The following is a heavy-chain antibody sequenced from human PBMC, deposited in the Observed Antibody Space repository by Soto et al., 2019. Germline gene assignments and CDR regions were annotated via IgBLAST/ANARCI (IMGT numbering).Heavy chain of an antibody. Sequence: PSETLSLTCTVSGGSISSYYWSWIRQPPGKGLEWIGYIYYSGSTNYNPSLKSRVTISVDTSKNQFSLKLSSVTAADTAVYYCARSPYYDFWSGYYFWFDPWGQGTLVTVSS. V-gene: IGHV4-59*01. D-gene: IGHD3-3*01. CDR3: ARSPYYDFWSGYYFWFDP. CDR1: GGSISSYY. CDR2: IYYSGST. J-gene: IGHJ5*02.